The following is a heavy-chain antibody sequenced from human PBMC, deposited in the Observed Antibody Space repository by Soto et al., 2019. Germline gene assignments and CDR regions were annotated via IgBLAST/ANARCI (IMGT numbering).Heavy chain of an antibody. CDR1: GGSISSYY. Sequence: SETLSLTCTVSGGSISSYYWSWIRQPPGKGLEWIGYIYYSGSTNYNPSLKSRVTKSVDTSKNQLSLKLSSVTAADTAVYYCARGSRHFGIRGVIISYFDYWGQGTLVTVSS. CDR2: IYYSGST. D-gene: IGHD3-10*01. CDR3: ARGSRHFGIRGVIISYFDY. J-gene: IGHJ4*02. V-gene: IGHV4-59*01.